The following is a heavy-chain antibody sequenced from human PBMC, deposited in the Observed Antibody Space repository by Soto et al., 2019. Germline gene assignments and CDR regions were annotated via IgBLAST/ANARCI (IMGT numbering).Heavy chain of an antibody. D-gene: IGHD3-16*02. CDR1: GFSFRDVW. V-gene: IGHV3-15*06. CDR2: VKTTSEGETT. J-gene: IGHJ4*02. Sequence: GGSLRLSCEASGFSFRDVWMSWVRQIPGRGLEWVGRVKTTSEGETTNYAAPVMGRFTVSRDDSQNTLYLQMDALRPEDTAVYYCTTAGTRVGYTGSYWGQGTQVTVSS. CDR3: TTAGTRVGYTGSY.